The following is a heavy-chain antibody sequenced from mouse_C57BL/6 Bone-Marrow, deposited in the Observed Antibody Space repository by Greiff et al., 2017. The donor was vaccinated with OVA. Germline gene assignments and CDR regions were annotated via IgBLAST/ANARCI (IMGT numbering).Heavy chain of an antibody. V-gene: IGHV14-1*01. CDR3: TTSHYYGSSYWYFDV. J-gene: IGHJ1*03. Sequence: EVKLQQSGAELVRPGASVKLSCTASGFNIKDYYMHWVKQRPEQGLEWIGRIDPEDGDTEYAPKFQGKATMTADTSSNTAYLQLSSLTSEDTAVYYCTTSHYYGSSYWYFDVWGTGTTVTVSS. D-gene: IGHD1-1*01. CDR2: IDPEDGDT. CDR1: GFNIKDYY.